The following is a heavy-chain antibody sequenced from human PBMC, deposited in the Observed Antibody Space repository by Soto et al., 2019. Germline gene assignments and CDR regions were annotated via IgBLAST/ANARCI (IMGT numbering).Heavy chain of an antibody. D-gene: IGHD2-15*01. Sequence: SETLSLTCTVSGGSISSYYWSWIRQPPGKGLEWIGLIYYSDITDYNPSLKSRVAISMDTSKNQFSLSLTSVTAADTAVYYCAREGALLYGGNPGYYGMDVWGQGTTVTVSS. CDR2: IYYSDIT. CDR1: GGSISSYY. J-gene: IGHJ6*02. CDR3: AREGALLYGGNPGYYGMDV. V-gene: IGHV4-59*12.